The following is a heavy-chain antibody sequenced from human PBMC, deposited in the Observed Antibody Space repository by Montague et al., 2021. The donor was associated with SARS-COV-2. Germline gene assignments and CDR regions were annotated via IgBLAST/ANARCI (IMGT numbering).Heavy chain of an antibody. CDR2: IYYSGST. CDR3: ARLAVGYCTNGVCYTAFDY. V-gene: IGHV4-59*08. J-gene: IGHJ4*02. D-gene: IGHD2-8*01. CDR1: GGSISSYY. Sequence: SETLSPTCTVSGGSISSYYWSWIRQPPGKGLEWIGYIYYSGSTNYNPSLKSRVTISVDTSKNQFSLKLSSVTATDTAVYYCARLAVGYCTNGVCYTAFDYWGQGTLVTVSS.